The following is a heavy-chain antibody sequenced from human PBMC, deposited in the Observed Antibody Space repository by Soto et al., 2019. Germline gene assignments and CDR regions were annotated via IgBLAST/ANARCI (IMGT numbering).Heavy chain of an antibody. CDR1: GYSFTSYW. V-gene: IGHV5-51*01. J-gene: IGHJ4*02. CDR2: IYPDDSDT. D-gene: IGHD1-26*01. CDR3: ARHTWSSGSPAAFDY. Sequence: PGESLKISCKGSGYSFTSYWIGWVRQMPGKGLEWMGIIYPDDSDTRYSPSFQGQVIMSADKSISTAYLQWGSLKASDTAMYYCARHTWSSGSPAAFDYWGQGTQVTVSS.